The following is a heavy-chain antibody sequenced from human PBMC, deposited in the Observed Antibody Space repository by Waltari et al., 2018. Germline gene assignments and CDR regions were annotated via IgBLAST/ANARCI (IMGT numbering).Heavy chain of an antibody. J-gene: IGHJ4*02. CDR3: AREQGEKFDS. V-gene: IGHV4-4*07. CDR2: IDSRGDT. CDR1: GDSTSRYY. D-gene: IGHD3-16*01. Sequence: QVQLQESGPGLVKPSETLSLVCIVPGDSTSRYYWSRVRQPAGKGREWSGRIDSRGDTKYNPSLKSRVTMSVDTSKNQFFLKLNSVTAADTALYYCAREQGEKFDSWGQGTLVTVSS.